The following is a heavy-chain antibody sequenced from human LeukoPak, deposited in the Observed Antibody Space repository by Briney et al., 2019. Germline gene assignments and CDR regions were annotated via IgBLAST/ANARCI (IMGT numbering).Heavy chain of an antibody. CDR2: ISSSSNTI. CDR3: SRVDY. CDR1: GFTFSSYS. Sequence: GGXLRLSCXVXGFTFSSYSMNWVRQAPGKGLEWVSYISSSSNTIYYADSVKGRFTISRDNAKNSLYLQMNSLRDEDTAVYYCSRVDYWGQGTLVTVSS. V-gene: IGHV3-48*02. J-gene: IGHJ4*02.